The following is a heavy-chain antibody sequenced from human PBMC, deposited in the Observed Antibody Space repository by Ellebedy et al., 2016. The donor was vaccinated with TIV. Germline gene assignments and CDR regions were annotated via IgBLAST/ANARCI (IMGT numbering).Heavy chain of an antibody. CDR1: GFTFIDYS. Sequence: GGSLRLSCAASGFTFIDYSIHWVRQAPGKGLEWVAVVSYDGIDKYYADSVQGRFTISRDNSKNTLYLQMNSLRPEDTAVYYCARDHDSSGNYRVIKGLDYWGQGTLVAVSS. J-gene: IGHJ4*02. D-gene: IGHD3-22*01. V-gene: IGHV3-30-3*01. CDR3: ARDHDSSGNYRVIKGLDY. CDR2: VSYDGIDK.